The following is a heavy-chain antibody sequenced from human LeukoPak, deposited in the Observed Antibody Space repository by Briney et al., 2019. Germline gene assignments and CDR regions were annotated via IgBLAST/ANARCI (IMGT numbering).Heavy chain of an antibody. J-gene: IGHJ6*03. V-gene: IGHV4-4*07. Sequence: SETLSLTCTVSGGSTSSYYWSWIRQPAGKGLEWIGRMSNSGSNNYNPSLKSRVTMSVDTSKNQVSLKLSAVTAADTAVYYCARDQYKYDGNYRYYQHMDVWGKGTTVTISS. D-gene: IGHD3-22*01. CDR2: MSNSGSN. CDR3: ARDQYKYDGNYRYYQHMDV. CDR1: GGSTSSYY.